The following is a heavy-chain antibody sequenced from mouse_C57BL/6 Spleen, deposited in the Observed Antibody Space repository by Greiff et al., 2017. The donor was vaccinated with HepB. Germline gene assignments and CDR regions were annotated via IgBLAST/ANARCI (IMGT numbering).Heavy chain of an antibody. D-gene: IGHD1-1*01. CDR3: ARLITTVVVPDY. CDR1: GYTFTSYW. J-gene: IGHJ2*01. Sequence: QVQLQQPGAELVKPGASVKLSCKASGYTFTSYWMQWVKQRPGQGLEWIGEIDPSDSYTNYNQKFKGKATLTVDTSSSPAYLQLSSLTSEDSAVYYCARLITTVVVPDYWGQGTTLTVSS. CDR2: IDPSDSYT. V-gene: IGHV1-50*01.